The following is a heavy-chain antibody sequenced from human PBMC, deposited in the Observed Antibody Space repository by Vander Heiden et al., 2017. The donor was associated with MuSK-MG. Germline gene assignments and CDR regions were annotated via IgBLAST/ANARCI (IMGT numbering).Heavy chain of an antibody. Sequence: EVQLVQSGAEVKKPGESLKISCQGSGYSFTSYWIGWVRQMPGKGLEWMGIIYPGDSDTRYSPSFQGQVTISADKSISTAYLQWSSLKASDTAMYYCARRRYYDSSGYFDAFDIWGQGTMVTVSS. J-gene: IGHJ3*02. V-gene: IGHV5-51*03. D-gene: IGHD3-22*01. CDR3: ARRRYYDSSGYFDAFDI. CDR2: IYPGDSDT. CDR1: GYSFTSYW.